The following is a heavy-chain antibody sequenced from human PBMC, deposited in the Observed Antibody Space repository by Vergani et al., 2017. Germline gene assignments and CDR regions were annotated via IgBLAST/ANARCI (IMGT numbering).Heavy chain of an antibody. Sequence: QLQLQESGPGLVKPSETLSLTCTVSGGSISSSSYYWSWIRQPPGRGLEWIGEINHSGSTNYNPSLKSRVTISVDTSKNQFSLKLSSVTAADTAVYYCARRYTIFGVVIKQYYFDYWGQGTLVTVSS. J-gene: IGHJ4*02. CDR2: INHSGST. V-gene: IGHV4-39*07. CDR3: ARRYTIFGVVIKQYYFDY. D-gene: IGHD3-3*01. CDR1: GGSISSSSYY.